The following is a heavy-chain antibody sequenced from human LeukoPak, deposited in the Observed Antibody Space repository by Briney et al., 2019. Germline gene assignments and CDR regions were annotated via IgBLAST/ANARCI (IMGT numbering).Heavy chain of an antibody. CDR1: GGSLKNFA. D-gene: IGHD3-3*01. CDR2: FNHIYGTT. V-gene: IGHV1-69*13. J-gene: IGHJ3*02. Sequence: SVKVSCKASGGSLKNFAISWVRQAPGQGPEWMGGFNHIYGTTNYAQKFQGRVTITVDDSTNIAYLDLSSLRSDDTALYFCARRAEWFSWTRLDAFDIWGQGTMVTVSS. CDR3: ARRAEWFSWTRLDAFDI.